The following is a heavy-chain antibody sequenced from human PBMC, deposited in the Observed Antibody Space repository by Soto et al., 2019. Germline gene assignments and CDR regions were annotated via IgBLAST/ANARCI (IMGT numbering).Heavy chain of an antibody. CDR1: GFTFSSYS. V-gene: IGHV3-48*01. J-gene: IGHJ6*03. Sequence: EVQLVESGGGLVQPGGSLRLSCAASGFTFSSYSMNWVRQAPGKGLEWVSYISSSSRTIYYADSVKGRFTISRDNAKNSLYLQMNSLRAEDTAVYYCARDALVVVPAARDYYYYYMDVWGKGTTVTVSS. CDR2: ISSSSRTI. D-gene: IGHD2-2*01. CDR3: ARDALVVVPAARDYYYYYMDV.